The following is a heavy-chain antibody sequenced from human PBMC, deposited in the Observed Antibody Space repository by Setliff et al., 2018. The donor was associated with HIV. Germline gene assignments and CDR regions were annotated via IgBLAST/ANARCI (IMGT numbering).Heavy chain of an antibody. J-gene: IGHJ3*02. Sequence: PSETLSLTCTVSGGSISSSSYYWGWIRQPPGKGLEWIGSIYYSGSTYYNPSLKSRVTISVDTSKNQFSLKLSSVTAADTAVYYCARILLDYYGSGSYRAFDIWGQGTTVTVSS. CDR3: ARILLDYYGSGSYRAFDI. CDR2: IYYSGST. D-gene: IGHD3-10*01. CDR1: GGSISSSSYY. V-gene: IGHV4-39*07.